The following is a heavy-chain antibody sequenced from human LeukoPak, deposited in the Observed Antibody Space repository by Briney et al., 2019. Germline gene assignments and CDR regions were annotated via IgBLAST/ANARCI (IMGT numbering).Heavy chain of an antibody. V-gene: IGHV4-30-4*08. CDR2: IYYSGSS. CDR1: GGSIRSGDYY. Sequence: SETLSLTCTVSGGSIRSGDYYWNWIRQTPGKGLEWIGYIYYSGSSYYNPSLKSRVTISVDTSKNQFSLKLRSVTAADTAVYYCARGPHITIFGVVIPYYFDHWGQGTLVTVSS. CDR3: ARGPHITIFGVVIPYYFDH. D-gene: IGHD3-3*01. J-gene: IGHJ4*02.